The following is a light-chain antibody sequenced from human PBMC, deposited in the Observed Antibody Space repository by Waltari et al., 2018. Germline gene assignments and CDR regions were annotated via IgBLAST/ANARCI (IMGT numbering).Light chain of an antibody. J-gene: IGLJ1*01. Sequence: SYVLTQPPSVSVAPGETARLTCGGNNIARKSVHWYRQRPGQAPVVVISYDNDRAAGIPERFSGSNSGNTATLTISRVEAGDEADYYCQVWDANTDPGVFGTGTEVTVL. V-gene: IGLV3-21*01. CDR2: YDN. CDR1: NIARKS. CDR3: QVWDANTDPGV.